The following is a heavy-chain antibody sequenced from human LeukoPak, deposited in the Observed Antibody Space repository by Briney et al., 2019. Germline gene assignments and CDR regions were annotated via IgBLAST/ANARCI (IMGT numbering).Heavy chain of an antibody. CDR2: ISGNGGST. Sequence: GGSLRLSCAASGFTFSSYAMSWVRQAPGKELEWVSAISGNGGSTYYADSVKGRFTISRDNSKNTLYLQMNSLRAEDTAVYYCAKDLRGNGYYMDVWGKGTTVTVSS. D-gene: IGHD2-8*01. V-gene: IGHV3-23*01. CDR3: AKDLRGNGYYMDV. CDR1: GFTFSSYA. J-gene: IGHJ6*03.